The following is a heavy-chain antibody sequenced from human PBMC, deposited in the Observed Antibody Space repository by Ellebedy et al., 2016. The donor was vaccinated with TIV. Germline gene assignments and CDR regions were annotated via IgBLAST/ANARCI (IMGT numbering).Heavy chain of an antibody. Sequence: MPSETLSLTCSVSGGSIWTSRWSWIRQPPGKGLEWIGDIYYTGSTHCNPSLKSRVAMSVDMSKSQLSLKLGSVIPADTAVYYCARGGSGWYFDNWGQGTLFTVSS. V-gene: IGHV4-59*01. D-gene: IGHD6-19*01. J-gene: IGHJ4*02. CDR3: ARGGSGWYFDN. CDR2: IYYTGST. CDR1: GGSIWTSR.